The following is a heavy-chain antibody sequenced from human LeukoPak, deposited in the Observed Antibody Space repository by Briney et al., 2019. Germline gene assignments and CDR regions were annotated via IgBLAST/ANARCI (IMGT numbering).Heavy chain of an antibody. D-gene: IGHD6-19*01. CDR1: GFTFNTYA. J-gene: IGHJ4*02. CDR2: VTYDGNNQ. V-gene: IGHV3-30-3*01. Sequence: PGGSLRLSCAASGFTFNTYAMHWVRQAPGKGLEWLAVVTYDGNNQYYADSVKGRFTVSRDNSRNTVNLQMNSLRGEDTAVYYCARAPARGAVAGVDYWGQGTLVTVSS. CDR3: ARAPARGAVAGVDY.